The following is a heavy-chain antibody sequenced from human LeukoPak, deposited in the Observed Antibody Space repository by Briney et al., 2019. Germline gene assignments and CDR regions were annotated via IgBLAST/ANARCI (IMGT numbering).Heavy chain of an antibody. D-gene: IGHD6-13*01. CDR3: ARDSQHQSSSWYGLIDY. CDR2: ISYDGSNK. V-gene: IGHV3-30*04. CDR1: GFTFSSYA. Sequence: GGSLRLSCAASGFTFSSYAMHWVRQAPGKGLEWVAVISYDGSNKYYADSVKGRFTISRDNSKNTLYLQMNSLRAEDTAVYYCARDSQHQSSSWYGLIDYWGQGTLVTVSS. J-gene: IGHJ4*02.